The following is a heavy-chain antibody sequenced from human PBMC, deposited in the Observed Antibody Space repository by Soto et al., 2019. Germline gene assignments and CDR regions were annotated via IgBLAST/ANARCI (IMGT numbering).Heavy chain of an antibody. CDR1: GGSISSSSYY. V-gene: IGHV4-39*01. Sequence: QLQLQESGPGLVKPSETLSLTCTVSGGSISSSSYYWGWIRQPPGKGLEWIGSIYYSGSTYYNPSLKSRVTISVDTSKNQFSLKLSSVTAADTAVYYCARREWELPTFDYWGQGTLVTVSS. D-gene: IGHD1-26*01. J-gene: IGHJ4*02. CDR2: IYYSGST. CDR3: ARREWELPTFDY.